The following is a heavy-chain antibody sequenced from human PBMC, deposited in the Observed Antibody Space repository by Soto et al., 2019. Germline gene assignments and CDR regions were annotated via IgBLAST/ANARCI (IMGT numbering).Heavy chain of an antibody. CDR1: GYTFTSYY. CDR2: INPSGGST. D-gene: IGHD4-17*01. J-gene: IGHJ4*02. Sequence: GASVKVSCKASGYTFTSYYMHWVRQAPGQGLEWMGIINPSGGSTNYAQKLQGRVTMTTDTSTSTAYMELRSLRSDDTAVYYCAGNDYGDYVFDYWGQGTLVTVSS. CDR3: AGNDYGDYVFDY. V-gene: IGHV1-46*01.